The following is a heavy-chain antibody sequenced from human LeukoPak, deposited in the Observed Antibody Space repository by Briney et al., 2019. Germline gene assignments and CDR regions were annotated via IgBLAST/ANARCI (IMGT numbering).Heavy chain of an antibody. J-gene: IGHJ4*02. CDR1: GFTVSSNH. D-gene: IGHD6-25*01. V-gene: IGHV3-53*01. CDR2: IYSGGST. Sequence: GGSLRLSCAASGFTVSSNHISWVRQAPGKGLEWVSVIYSGGSTYYADSVKGRFTISRDNSKNTLYLQMNSLRAEDTAVYYCAKDGAAAKTFDYWGQGTLVTVSS. CDR3: AKDGAAAKTFDY.